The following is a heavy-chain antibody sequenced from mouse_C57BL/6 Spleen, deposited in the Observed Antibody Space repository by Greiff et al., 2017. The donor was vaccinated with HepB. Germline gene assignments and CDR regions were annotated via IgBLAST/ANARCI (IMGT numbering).Heavy chain of an antibody. D-gene: IGHD1-1*01. CDR2: IDPEDGDT. J-gene: IGHJ3*01. V-gene: IGHV14-1*01. CDR3: TVHYYGSSYGFAY. Sequence: VQLQQSGAELVRPGASVKLSCTASGFNIKDYYMHWVKQRPEQGLEWIGRIDPEDGDTEYAPKFQGKATMTADTSSNTAYLQLSSLTSEDTAVYYCTVHYYGSSYGFAYWGQGTLVTVSA. CDR1: GFNIKDYY.